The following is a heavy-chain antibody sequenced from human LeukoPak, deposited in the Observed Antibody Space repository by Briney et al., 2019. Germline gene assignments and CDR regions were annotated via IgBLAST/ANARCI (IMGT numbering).Heavy chain of an antibody. V-gene: IGHV4-61*01. J-gene: IGHJ4*02. CDR1: GGSISSGSYY. CDR3: ARGIDTAMVTWEKDYYGSSGYHYFDY. D-gene: IGHD3-22*01. Sequence: SETLSLTCTVSGGSISSGSYYWSWIRQPPGKGLEWIGYIYYSGSTNYNPSLKSRVTISVDTSKNQFSLKLSSVTAADTAVYYCARGIDTAMVTWEKDYYGSSGYHYFDYWGQGTLVTVSS. CDR2: IYYSGST.